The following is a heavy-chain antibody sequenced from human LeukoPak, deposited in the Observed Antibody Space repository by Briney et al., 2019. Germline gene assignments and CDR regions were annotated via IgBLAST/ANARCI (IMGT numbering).Heavy chain of an antibody. D-gene: IGHD1-1*01. V-gene: IGHV3-13*01. Sequence: GGSLRLSCAASGFTFSSYDMHWVRQATGKGLEWVSAIGTAGDTYYPGSVKGRFTISRENAKNTLYLQLNSLRGEDTALYYCARDRYPSAREFDYWGQGTLVAVSS. CDR1: GFTFSSYD. CDR3: ARDRYPSAREFDY. J-gene: IGHJ4*02. CDR2: IGTAGDT.